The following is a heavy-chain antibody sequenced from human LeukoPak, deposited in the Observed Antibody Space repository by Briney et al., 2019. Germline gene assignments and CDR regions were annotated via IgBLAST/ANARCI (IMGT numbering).Heavy chain of an antibody. V-gene: IGHV3-73*01. D-gene: IGHD3-3*01. CDR1: GFTFSGSA. CDR2: IRSKANSYAT. CDR3: AKGLEDYFDY. J-gene: IGHJ4*02. Sequence: GGSLRLSCAASGFTFSGSAMHWVRQASGKGLEWVGRIRSKANSYATAYAASVKGRFTISRDDSKNTAYLQMNSLRAEDTAVYYCAKGLEDYFDYWGQGTLVTVSS.